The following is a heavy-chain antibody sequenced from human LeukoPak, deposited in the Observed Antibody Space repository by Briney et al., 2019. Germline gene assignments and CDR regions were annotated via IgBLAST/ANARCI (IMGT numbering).Heavy chain of an antibody. J-gene: IGHJ4*02. D-gene: IGHD3-22*01. CDR3: ATRTLYYYDSSGSPPRY. V-gene: IGHV3-74*01. CDR2: INSDGSST. Sequence: GGSLRLFCAASGFTFSSYWMHWVRQAPGKGLVWVSRINSDGSSTSYADSVKGRFTISRDNAKNTLYLQMNSLRAEDTAVYYCATRTLYYYDSSGSPPRYWGQGTLVTVSS. CDR1: GFTFSSYW.